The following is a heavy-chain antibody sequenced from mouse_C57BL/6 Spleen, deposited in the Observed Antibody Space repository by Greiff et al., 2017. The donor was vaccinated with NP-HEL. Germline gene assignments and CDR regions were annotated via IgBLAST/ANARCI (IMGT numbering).Heavy chain of an antibody. CDR2: IRSKSNNYAT. Sequence: EVQLVESGGGLVQPKGSLKLSCAASGFSFNTYAMNWVRQAPGTGLEWVARIRSKSNNYATYYADSVKDRFTISRDDSESMLYLQMNNLKTEDTAMYYCVRHGITTVVARYWYFDVWGTGTTVTVSS. CDR3: VRHGITTVVARYWYFDV. CDR1: GFSFNTYA. J-gene: IGHJ1*03. V-gene: IGHV10-1*01. D-gene: IGHD1-1*01.